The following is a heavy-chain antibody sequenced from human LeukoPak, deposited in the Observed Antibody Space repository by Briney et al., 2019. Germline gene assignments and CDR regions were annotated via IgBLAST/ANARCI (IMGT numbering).Heavy chain of an antibody. D-gene: IGHD3-22*01. CDR2: ISGSGGST. CDR3: ARANYYDNSGYSRGAFDI. CDR1: GFTFSSYG. Sequence: PGGSLRLSCAASGFTFSSYGMSWVRQAPGKGLEWVSAISGSGGSTYYADSVKGRFTISRDNSKNTLYLQMNSLRAEDTAVYYCARANYYDNSGYSRGAFDIWGQGTMVTVSS. J-gene: IGHJ3*02. V-gene: IGHV3-23*01.